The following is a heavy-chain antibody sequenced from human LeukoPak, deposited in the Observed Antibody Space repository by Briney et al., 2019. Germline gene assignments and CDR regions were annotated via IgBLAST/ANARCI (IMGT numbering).Heavy chain of an antibody. CDR3: ARLGPHYDILTGYSYYFDY. Sequence: SETLSLTCTVSGGSISSYYWSWIRQPPGKGLEWIGYIYYSGSTNYNPSLKSRVTISVDMSKNQFSLKLSSVTAADTAVYYCARLGPHYDILTGYSYYFDYWGQGTLVTVSS. D-gene: IGHD3-9*01. V-gene: IGHV4-59*08. CDR1: GGSISSYY. J-gene: IGHJ4*02. CDR2: IYYSGST.